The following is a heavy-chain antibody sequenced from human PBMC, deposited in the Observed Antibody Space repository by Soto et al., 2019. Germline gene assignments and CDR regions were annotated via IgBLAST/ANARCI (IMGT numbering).Heavy chain of an antibody. D-gene: IGHD3-16*01. CDR1: GFAFSGSA. CDR2: IRSKGHNYAA. Sequence: GGSLRLSCAASGFAFSGSAMYWVRQASGKGPEWVGRIRSKGHNYAAEYAASVKGRFTISRDDSKNTAYLQMNSLQTEDTAVYYCTRDLFSYDYSGILWFDPWGQGTLVTVSS. CDR3: TRDLFSYDYSGILWFDP. J-gene: IGHJ5*02. V-gene: IGHV3-73*01.